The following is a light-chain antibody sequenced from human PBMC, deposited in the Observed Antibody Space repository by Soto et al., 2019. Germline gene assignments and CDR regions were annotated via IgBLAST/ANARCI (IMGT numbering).Light chain of an antibody. J-gene: IGLJ2*01. Sequence: QSALTQPPSASGTPGQSVTIPCTGTSSDGGDYNYVSWYQQHPGKAPKLVIYEVSRRPSGVPDRFSGSKSGNTASLTVSGLQAEDEADYYCSSNAGSNNLVFSGGTKLTVL. CDR3: SSNAGSNNLV. V-gene: IGLV2-8*01. CDR2: EVS. CDR1: SSDGGDYNY.